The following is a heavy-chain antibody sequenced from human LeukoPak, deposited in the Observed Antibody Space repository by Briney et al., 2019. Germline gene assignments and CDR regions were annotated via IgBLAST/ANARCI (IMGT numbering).Heavy chain of an antibody. D-gene: IGHD6-6*01. CDR3: ARLYSSSSSFPYYYYGMDV. J-gene: IGHJ6*02. V-gene: IGHV3-53*04. CDR1: GFTVSSNY. Sequence: GGSLRLSCAASGFTVSSNYMSWVRQAPGKGLEWVSVIYSGGSTYYVDSVKGRFTISRHNSKNTLYLQMNSLRAEDTAVYYCARLYSSSSSFPYYYYGMDVWGQGTTVTVSS. CDR2: IYSGGST.